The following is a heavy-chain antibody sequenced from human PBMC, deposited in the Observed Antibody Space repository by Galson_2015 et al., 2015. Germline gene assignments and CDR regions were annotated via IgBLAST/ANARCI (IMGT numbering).Heavy chain of an antibody. CDR3: AKDPKIRRDSYGYSDAFDI. D-gene: IGHD5-18*01. Sequence: SLRLSCAASGFSFDDYAMHWVRQAPGKGLEWVSRISWNSGTKGYADSVKGRFTISRDNAKNSLYLQMNSLRAEDTALYYCAKDPKIRRDSYGYSDAFDIWGQGTWSPSLQ. CDR2: ISWNSGTK. V-gene: IGHV3-9*01. J-gene: IGHJ3*02. CDR1: GFSFDDYA.